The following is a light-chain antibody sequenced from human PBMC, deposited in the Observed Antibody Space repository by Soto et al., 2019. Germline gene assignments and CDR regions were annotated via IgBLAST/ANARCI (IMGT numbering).Light chain of an antibody. J-gene: IGLJ2*01. CDR1: SSNIGAGYD. CDR3: QSNDSSLSGVV. CDR2: GNS. V-gene: IGLV1-40*01. Sequence: SVLTQPPSVSGAPGQRVTISCTGSSSNIGAGYDVHWYQQLPRTAPKLLIYGNSNRPSGVPDRFSGSKSGTSASLAITGLQAEDEADYYCQSNDSSLSGVVFGGGTKLTVL.